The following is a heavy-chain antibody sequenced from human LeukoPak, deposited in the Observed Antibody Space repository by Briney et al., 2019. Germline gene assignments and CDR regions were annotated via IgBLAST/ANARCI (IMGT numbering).Heavy chain of an antibody. J-gene: IGHJ4*02. V-gene: IGHV4-30-2*01. CDR2: IYHSGST. D-gene: IGHD3-22*01. Sequence: SQTLSLTCTVSGGSISSGGYYWSWIRQPPGKGLEWIGYIYHSGSTYYNPSLKSRVTISVDRSKNQFSLKLSSVTAADTAVYYCARVYDTTLVYFDYWGQGTLVTVSS. CDR1: GGSISSGGYY. CDR3: ARVYDTTLVYFDY.